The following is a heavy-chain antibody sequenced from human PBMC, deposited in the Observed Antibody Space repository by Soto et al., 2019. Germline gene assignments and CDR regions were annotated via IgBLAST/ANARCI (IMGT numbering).Heavy chain of an antibody. CDR1: GFTFSSYA. CDR3: AKRSTGTYFDY. D-gene: IGHD1-1*01. J-gene: IGHJ4*02. CDR2: ISGSGDST. Sequence: EVQLLESGGGLVQPGGSLRLSCAASGFTFSSYAMSWVRQAPGKGLEWVSVISGSGDSTYYADSVKGRFTISRDNSKNTLDLQMNSLRAEDTAVYYCAKRSTGTYFDYWGQGTLVTVSS. V-gene: IGHV3-23*01.